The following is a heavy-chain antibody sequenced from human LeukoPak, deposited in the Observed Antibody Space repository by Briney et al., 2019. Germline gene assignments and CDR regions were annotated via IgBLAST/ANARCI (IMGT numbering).Heavy chain of an antibody. CDR2: ISGSGDYT. CDR1: GFTFSSYA. D-gene: IGHD3-10*01. J-gene: IGHJ4*02. Sequence: GGSLRLSCAASGFTFSSYAMSWVRQAPGKGLEWVSAISGSGDYTYYADSVKGRFTISRDNSKNTLYLQMNSLRAEDTAIYYCAKVTYGSGTYGAFDLWGQGTLVTVSS. V-gene: IGHV3-23*01. CDR3: AKVTYGSGTYGAFDL.